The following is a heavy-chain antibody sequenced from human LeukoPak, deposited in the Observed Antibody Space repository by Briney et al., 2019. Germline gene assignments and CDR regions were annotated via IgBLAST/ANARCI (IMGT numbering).Heavy chain of an antibody. Sequence: GGSLRLSCAASGFTFSSYAMHWVRQAPGKGLEWVAVISYDGSNKYYADSVKGRFTISRDNSKNTLYLQVNSLRAEDTAVYYCASHYDSSGYPVDYWGQGTLVTVSS. CDR3: ASHYDSSGYPVDY. J-gene: IGHJ4*02. CDR1: GFTFSSYA. V-gene: IGHV3-30-3*01. D-gene: IGHD3-22*01. CDR2: ISYDGSNK.